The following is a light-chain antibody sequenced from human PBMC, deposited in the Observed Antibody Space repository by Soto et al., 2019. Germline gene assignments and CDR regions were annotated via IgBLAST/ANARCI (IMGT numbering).Light chain of an antibody. J-gene: IGKJ5*01. CDR2: DAS. CDR3: QRGGT. CDR1: QSVSNY. V-gene: IGKV3-11*01. Sequence: EIVLTQSPATLSLSPGERATVSCRASQSVSNYLGWYQQKPGQAPRLLIYDASNRATGIPARFSCSGSGTDFTLTISSLKPEDFAVYYCQRGGTFGQGTRLESK.